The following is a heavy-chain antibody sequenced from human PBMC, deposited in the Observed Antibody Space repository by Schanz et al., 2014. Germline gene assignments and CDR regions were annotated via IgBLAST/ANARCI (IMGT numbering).Heavy chain of an antibody. CDR3: AKWEDIVPEPEPMRGWFDS. CDR1: GFTFSDYY. J-gene: IGHJ5*01. V-gene: IGHV3-30*18. CDR2: ISFDGRNT. D-gene: IGHD2-8*01. Sequence: QVQLVESGGGLVKPGGSLRLSCAASGFTFSDYYMSWIRQAPGQGLEWVGFISFDGRNTGYAHSVKGRFTISRDNSKNTVNLQMNSLRAEDTAVYYCAKWEDIVPEPEPMRGWFDSWGQGTLVTVSS.